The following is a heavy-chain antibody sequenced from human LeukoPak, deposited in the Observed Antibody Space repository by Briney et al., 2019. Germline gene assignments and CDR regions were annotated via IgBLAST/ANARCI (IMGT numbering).Heavy chain of an antibody. J-gene: IGHJ4*02. CDR3: GRDWKLDY. Sequence: GGSLRLSCAASGFTFNNYAMSWVRQAPGKGLEWVSAIGDNGGDTKYADSMKGRFTISRDNSRNTLYLQLNSLRVEDTAIYYCGRDWKLDYWGQGTLVTVSS. V-gene: IGHV3-23*01. CDR2: IGDNGGDT. CDR1: GFTFNNYA. D-gene: IGHD1-1*01.